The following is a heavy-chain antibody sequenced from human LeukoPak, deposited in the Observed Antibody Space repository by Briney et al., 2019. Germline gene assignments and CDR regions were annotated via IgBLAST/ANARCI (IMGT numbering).Heavy chain of an antibody. D-gene: IGHD6-13*01. V-gene: IGHV4-59*01. CDR2: IYYSGST. Sequence: SETLSLTCTVSGGSISSYYWSWIRQPPGKGLEWIGYIYYSGSTNYNPSLKGRVTISVDTSKNQFSLKLSSVTAADTAVYYCASRIAAAGPFDYWGQGTLVTVSS. CDR3: ASRIAAAGPFDY. J-gene: IGHJ4*02. CDR1: GGSISSYY.